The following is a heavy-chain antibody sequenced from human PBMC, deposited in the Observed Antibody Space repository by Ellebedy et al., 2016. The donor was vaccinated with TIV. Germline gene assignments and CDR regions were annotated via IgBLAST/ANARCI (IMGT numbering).Heavy chain of an antibody. Sequence: MPSETLSLTCTVSGGSITSGDSYWSWIRQPPGKGLEWIGYIYYTGSTYYNPSLKSRVTISVDTSKNQFSLKLSSVTAADTAVYYALYGMDVWGQGTTVTVSS. CDR2: IYYTGST. CDR3: LYGMDV. J-gene: IGHJ6*02. CDR1: GGSITSGDSY. D-gene: IGHD3-16*02. V-gene: IGHV4-30-4*01.